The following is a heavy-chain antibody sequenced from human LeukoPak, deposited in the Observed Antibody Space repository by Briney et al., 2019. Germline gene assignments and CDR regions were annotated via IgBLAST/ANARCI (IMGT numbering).Heavy chain of an antibody. J-gene: IGHJ4*02. CDR3: VKGRGYSSGWSRGTDKGYFDY. CDR2: ISSNGGST. CDR1: GFTFSSYA. Sequence: PGGSLRLSCSASGFTFSSYAMHWVRQAPGKGLEYVSAISSNGGSTYYADSVKGRFTISRDNSKNTLYLQMSSLRAEDTAVYYCVKGRGYSSGWSRGTDKGYFDYWGQGTLVTVSS. V-gene: IGHV3-64D*06. D-gene: IGHD6-19*01.